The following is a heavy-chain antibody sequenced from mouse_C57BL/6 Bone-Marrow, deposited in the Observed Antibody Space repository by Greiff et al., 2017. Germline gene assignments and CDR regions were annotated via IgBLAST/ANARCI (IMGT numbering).Heavy chain of an antibody. CDR2: IRNKANGYTT. CDR1: GFTFTDYY. Sequence: DVQLVESGGGLVQPGGSLSLSCAASGFTFTDYYMSWVRQPPGKALEWLGFIRNKANGYTTEYSASVKGRFTISRDNSQSILYLQMNALRAEDSATYYCARLRTVFDYWGQGTTLTVSS. J-gene: IGHJ2*01. V-gene: IGHV7-3*01. D-gene: IGHD4-1*01. CDR3: ARLRTVFDY.